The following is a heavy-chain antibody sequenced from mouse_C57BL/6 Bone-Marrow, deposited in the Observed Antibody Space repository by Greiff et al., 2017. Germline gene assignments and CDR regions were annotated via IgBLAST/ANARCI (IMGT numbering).Heavy chain of an antibody. CDR2: ISNGGGST. V-gene: IGHV5-12*01. CDR1: GFTFSDYY. D-gene: IGHD1-1*01. J-gene: IGHJ3*01. Sequence: EVKLVESGGGLVQPGGSLKLSCAASGFTFSDYYMYWVRQTPEKRLEWVAYISNGGGSTYYPDTVKGRFTISRDNAKNTLYLQMSRLKSEDTAMYYCARPCYYGSSYGFAYWGQGTLVTVSA. CDR3: ARPCYYGSSYGFAY.